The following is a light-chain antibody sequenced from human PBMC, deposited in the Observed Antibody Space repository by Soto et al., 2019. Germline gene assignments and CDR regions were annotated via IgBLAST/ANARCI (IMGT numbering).Light chain of an antibody. J-gene: IGKJ1*01. CDR1: QSVSNN. CDR2: GAS. CDR3: QKYNNWPRT. V-gene: IGKV3-15*01. Sequence: EIVLTESPGTLSLSPGETATLSCRASQSVSNNYLAWYQQKPGQAPRILIYGASTRATGIPDRLSGSGSGTELSLTISSLQFEDFAVYYCQKYNNWPRTCGQGTKVDIK.